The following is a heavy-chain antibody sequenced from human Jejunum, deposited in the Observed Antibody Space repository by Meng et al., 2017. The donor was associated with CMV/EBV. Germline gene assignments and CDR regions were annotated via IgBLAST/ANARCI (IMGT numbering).Heavy chain of an antibody. D-gene: IGHD5-18*01. J-gene: IGHJ4*02. CDR1: GDSVTTRGNF. V-gene: IGHV4-61*08. CDR3: ARGYSDFDY. Sequence: LTCTVAGDSVTTRGNFWSWIRQSPGKGLEWIGYISYSATTQYNPSFRSRVSILVDASNSQFSLKLTSVTVADTAIYFCARGYSDFDYWGQGTLVTVSS. CDR2: ISYSATT.